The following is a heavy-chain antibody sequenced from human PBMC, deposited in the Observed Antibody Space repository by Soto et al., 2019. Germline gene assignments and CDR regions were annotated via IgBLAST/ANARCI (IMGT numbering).Heavy chain of an antibody. CDR2: ISSSSSTI. CDR3: ARERGYSGYDSGWFDP. D-gene: IGHD5-12*01. J-gene: IGHJ5*02. V-gene: IGHV3-48*01. Sequence: EVQLVESGGGLVQPGGSLRLSCAASGFTFSSYSMNWVRQAPGKGLEWVSYISSSSSTIYYADSVKGRFTISRDNAKKSLYLQMNSLRAEDTAVYYCARERGYSGYDSGWFDPWGQGTLVTVSS. CDR1: GFTFSSYS.